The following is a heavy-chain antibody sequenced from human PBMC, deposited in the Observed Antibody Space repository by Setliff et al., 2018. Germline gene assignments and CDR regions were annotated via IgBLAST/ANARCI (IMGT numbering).Heavy chain of an antibody. V-gene: IGHV1-18*01. D-gene: IGHD6-13*01. J-gene: IGHJ4*02. CDR1: GYTFTSYA. CDR2: ISAYNGNT. CDR3: AGVSEAAAAGFDY. Sequence: ASVKVSCKASGYTFTSYAFSWVRQAPGQGLEWMGWISAYNGNTNYAQKFQGRVTMTTDTSTSTAYMELRSLRSDDTAVYYCAGVSEAAAAGFDYWGQGTLVTVSS.